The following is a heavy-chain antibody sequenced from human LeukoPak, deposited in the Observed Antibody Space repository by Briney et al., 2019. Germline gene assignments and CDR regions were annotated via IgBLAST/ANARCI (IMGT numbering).Heavy chain of an antibody. V-gene: IGHV3-30*03. J-gene: IGHJ4*02. D-gene: IGHD6-6*01. CDR1: GFTFSSYG. CDR2: ISYDGSNK. CDR3: ARDSAETSSSSGFDY. Sequence: GRSLRLSCAASGFTFSSYGMHWVRQAPGKGLEWVAVISYDGSNKYYADSVKGRFTISRDNSKNTLYLQMNSLRAEDTAVYYCARDSAETSSSSGFDYWGQGTLVTVSS.